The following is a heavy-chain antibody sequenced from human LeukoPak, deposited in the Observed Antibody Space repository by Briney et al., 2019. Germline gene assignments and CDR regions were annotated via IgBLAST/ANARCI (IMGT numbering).Heavy chain of an antibody. CDR1: GGTFSNCA. J-gene: IGHJ6*02. D-gene: IGHD6-13*01. Sequence: VASVKVSCKASGGTFSNCAVSWVRQAPGQGPEWMGRVIPILQISDYAQRFQGRATFTADKSTGTAYMELSSLTSEDTAVYYCARAIAGSQQLVRTGNYYYGLDVWGQGTTVTVSS. CDR2: VIPILQIS. CDR3: ARAIAGSQQLVRTGNYYYGLDV. V-gene: IGHV1-69*04.